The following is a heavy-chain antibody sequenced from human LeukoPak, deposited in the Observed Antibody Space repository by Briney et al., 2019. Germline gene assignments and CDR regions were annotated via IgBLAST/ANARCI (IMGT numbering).Heavy chain of an antibody. CDR3: AKGLSSGWYESASY. CDR2: ISGSGGST. CDR1: GFTFSSYA. V-gene: IGHV3-23*01. Sequence: GGSLRLSCAASGFTFSSYAMSWVRQAPGKGLEWVSAISGSGGSTYYADSVKGQFTISRDNSKNTLYLQMNSLRAEDTAVYYCAKGLSSGWYESASYWGQGTLVTVSS. D-gene: IGHD6-19*01. J-gene: IGHJ4*02.